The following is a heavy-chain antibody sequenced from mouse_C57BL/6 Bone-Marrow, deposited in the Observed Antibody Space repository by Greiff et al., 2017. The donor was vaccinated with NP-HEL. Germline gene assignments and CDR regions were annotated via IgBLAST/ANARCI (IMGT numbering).Heavy chain of an antibody. Sequence: EVQLQQSGPELVKPGASVKISCKASGYTFTDYYMNWVKQSHGKSLEWIGDINPNNGGTSYNQKFKGKATLTVDKSSSTAYMELRSLTSEDSAVYYCARESGSSLYAMDYWGQGTSVTVSS. V-gene: IGHV1-26*01. CDR3: ARESGSSLYAMDY. CDR2: INPNNGGT. CDR1: GYTFTDYY. J-gene: IGHJ4*01. D-gene: IGHD1-1*01.